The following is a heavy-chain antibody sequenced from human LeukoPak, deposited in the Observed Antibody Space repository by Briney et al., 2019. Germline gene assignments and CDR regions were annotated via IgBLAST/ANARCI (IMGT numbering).Heavy chain of an antibody. V-gene: IGHV4-61*08. D-gene: IGHD2-15*01. CDR1: GGSISSGGYY. Sequence: PSETLSLTCTVSGGSISSGGYYWSWIRQHPGKGLEWIGYVYYSGDTNYNPSLKSRVTMSLDTSKNQVSLRLSSVTAADTAVYYCARHPFATPFDYWGRGTLLTVSS. CDR2: VYYSGDT. J-gene: IGHJ4*02. CDR3: ARHPFATPFDY.